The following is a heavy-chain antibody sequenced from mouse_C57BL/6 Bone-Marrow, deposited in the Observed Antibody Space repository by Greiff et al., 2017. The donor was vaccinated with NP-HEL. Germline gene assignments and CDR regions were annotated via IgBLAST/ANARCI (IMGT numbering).Heavy chain of an antibody. J-gene: IGHJ3*01. CDR1: GFTFTTYA. Sequence: EVMLVESGGGLVQPKGSLKLSCAASGFTFTTYAMHWVRQAPGKGLEWVARIRRKSSNYATYYAVSVKDRFTIPRDDSQCMRYLQMNNLNTKVTAMDYCVRGRCDACAYWDGGTVVTVTA. V-gene: IGHV10-3*01. CDR3: VRGRCDACAY. CDR2: IRRKSSNYAT.